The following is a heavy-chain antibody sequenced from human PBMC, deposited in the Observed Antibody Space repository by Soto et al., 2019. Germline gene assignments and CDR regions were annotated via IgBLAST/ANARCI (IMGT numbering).Heavy chain of an antibody. V-gene: IGHV4-59*01. CDR3: ARGGWSVDY. CDR1: GASISGYY. D-gene: IGHD6-19*01. CDR2: VQHSGST. J-gene: IGHJ4*02. Sequence: QVQMQESGPGLVKPSETLSLTCTVSGASISGYYWSWIRQPPQKGLEWIGYVQHSGSTDSNPSLKSRVTISLDTSKNQFSLQLTSVTAADTAVYYCARGGWSVDYWGQGTLVTVSS.